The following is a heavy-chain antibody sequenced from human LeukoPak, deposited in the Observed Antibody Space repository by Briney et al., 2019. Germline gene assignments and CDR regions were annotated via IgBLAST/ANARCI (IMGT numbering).Heavy chain of an antibody. CDR3: ARLFIVGATTNDY. CDR1: GGSFSGYY. D-gene: IGHD1-26*01. V-gene: IGHV4-34*01. Sequence: SESLSLTCAVYGGSFSGYYWRWIRQPPGKGLEWIGEINHSGSTNYNPSLKSRVTISVDTSKNQFSLKLSSVTAADTAVYYCARLFIVGATTNDYWGQGTLVTVSS. J-gene: IGHJ4*02. CDR2: INHSGST.